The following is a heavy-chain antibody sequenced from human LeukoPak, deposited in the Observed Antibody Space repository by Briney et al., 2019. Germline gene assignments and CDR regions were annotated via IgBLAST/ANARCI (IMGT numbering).Heavy chain of an antibody. CDR1: GFTFSDHY. V-gene: IGHV3-72*01. CDR3: ARVSPGTTLLWSDY. CDR2: TRNEANSYTT. Sequence: GGSLRLSCAASGFTFSDHYMDWVRQAPGKGLEWVGRTRNEANSYTTEYAASVKGRFTISRDDSKNSLYLQMNSLKTEDTAVYYCARVSPGTTLLWSDYWGQGTLVTVSS. D-gene: IGHD1-7*01. J-gene: IGHJ4*02.